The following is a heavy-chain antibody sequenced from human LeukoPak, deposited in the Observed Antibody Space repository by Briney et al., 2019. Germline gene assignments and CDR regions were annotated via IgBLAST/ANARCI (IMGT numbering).Heavy chain of an antibody. V-gene: IGHV6-1*01. CDR1: GDSVSSNSAA. CDR3: ASFRRYYDSLDV. CDR2: TYYRSKWYN. J-gene: IGHJ6*02. Sequence: SQTLSLTCAISGDSVSSNSAAWNWIRRSPSRGLEWLGRTYYRSKWYNDYAVSVKSRITINPDTSKNQFSLQLNSVTPEDTAVYYCASFRRYYDSLDVWGQGTTVTVSS. D-gene: IGHD3-22*01.